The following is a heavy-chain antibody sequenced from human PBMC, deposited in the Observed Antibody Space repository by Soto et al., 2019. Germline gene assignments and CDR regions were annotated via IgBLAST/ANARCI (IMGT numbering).Heavy chain of an antibody. V-gene: IGHV3-33*01. CDR1: GFTFSSYG. CDR3: ARDPRSGYDHAPPPD. D-gene: IGHD5-12*01. CDR2: IWYDGSNK. J-gene: IGHJ4*02. Sequence: GGSLRLSCAASGFTFSSYGMHWVRQAPGKGLEWVAVIWYDGSNKYYADSVKGRFTISRDNSKNTLYLQMNSLRAEDTAVYYCARDPRSGYDHAPPPDWGQGTLVTVSS.